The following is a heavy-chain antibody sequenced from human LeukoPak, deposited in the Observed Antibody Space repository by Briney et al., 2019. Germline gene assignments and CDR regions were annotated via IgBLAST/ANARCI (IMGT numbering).Heavy chain of an antibody. V-gene: IGHV3-23*01. J-gene: IGHJ3*02. CDR2: TSGSGGST. CDR1: GFTFSSYA. CDR3: AKDLRYSSSWYGGTDAFDI. D-gene: IGHD6-13*01. Sequence: GGSLRLSCAASGFTFSSYAMSWVRQAPGKGLEWVSATSGSGGSTYYADSVKGRFTISRDNSKNTLYLQMNSLRAEDTAVYYCAKDLRYSSSWYGGTDAFDIWGQGTMVTVSS.